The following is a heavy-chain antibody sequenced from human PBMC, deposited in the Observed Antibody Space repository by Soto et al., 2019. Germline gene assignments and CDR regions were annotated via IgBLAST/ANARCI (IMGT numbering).Heavy chain of an antibody. V-gene: IGHV3-30-3*01. CDR2: ISYDGSKK. D-gene: IGHD3-10*01. CDR3: ARIGYYYGSWRGVDY. J-gene: IGHJ4*02. Sequence: QVQLVESGGGVVQPGRSLRLSCAASGFTFSSYAMHWVRQAPGKGLEWVAFISYDGSKKYYADSEKGRFTISRDNSKNPLYLQINGLGAEDTALYDCARIGYYYGSWRGVDYWGQGNLVTVSS. CDR1: GFTFSSYA.